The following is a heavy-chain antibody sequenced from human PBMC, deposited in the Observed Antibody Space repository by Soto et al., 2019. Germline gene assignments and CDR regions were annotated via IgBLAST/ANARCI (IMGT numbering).Heavy chain of an antibody. CDR3: ARGGWSMDY. V-gene: IGHV4-59*01. CDR2: IYYSGST. D-gene: IGHD2-15*01. Sequence: SETLSLTCTVSGGSISGYYWSWIRQPPGKGLEWIGYIYYSGSTNYNPSLKSRLNLSVDPSKNQFSLKLSSVTAVDTALYYCARGGWSMDYWGQGTLVTVS. CDR1: GGSISGYY. J-gene: IGHJ4*02.